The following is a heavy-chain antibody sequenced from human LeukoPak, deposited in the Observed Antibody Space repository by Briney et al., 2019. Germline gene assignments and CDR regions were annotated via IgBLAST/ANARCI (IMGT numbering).Heavy chain of an antibody. Sequence: GGSLRLSCGASGFTVSTNYMSWVRQAPGKGLEWVSIIYSGGSTYYADSVKGRFTISRDDSKNTLYLQMNSLRAEDTAVYYCASYRYGSSFAFDIWGQGTMVTVSS. CDR1: GFTVSTNY. V-gene: IGHV3-66*01. D-gene: IGHD6-6*01. CDR3: ASYRYGSSFAFDI. J-gene: IGHJ3*02. CDR2: IYSGGST.